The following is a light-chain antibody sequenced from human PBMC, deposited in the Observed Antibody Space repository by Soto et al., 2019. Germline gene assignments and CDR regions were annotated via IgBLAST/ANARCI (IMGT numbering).Light chain of an antibody. CDR2: ENN. Sequence: QSVLTQPPSVSAAPGQKVTISCSGSSSNIGNNYVSWYQQLPGTAPKLLIYENNKRPSGIPDRFSRSKSGTSATLGITGLQTGDEADYYCGTWDSSLSEGVFGGGTKVTVL. V-gene: IGLV1-51*02. CDR1: SSNIGNNY. CDR3: GTWDSSLSEGV. J-gene: IGLJ2*01.